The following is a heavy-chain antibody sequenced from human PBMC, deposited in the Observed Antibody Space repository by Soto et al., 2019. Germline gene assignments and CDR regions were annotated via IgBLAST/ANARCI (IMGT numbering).Heavy chain of an antibody. J-gene: IGHJ4*02. CDR1: GYTFTSYA. V-gene: IGHV1-18*01. D-gene: IGHD4-17*01. CDR2: ISAYNGNT. Sequence: ASVKVSCKASGYTFTSYAMHWVRQAPGQRLEWMGWISAYNGNTNYAQKLQGRVTMTTDTSTSTAYMELRSLRSDDTAVYYCARLTVTTWYFDYWGQGTLVTVS. CDR3: ARLTVTTWYFDY.